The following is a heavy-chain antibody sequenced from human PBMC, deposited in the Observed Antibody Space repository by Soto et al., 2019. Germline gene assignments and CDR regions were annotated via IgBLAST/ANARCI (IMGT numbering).Heavy chain of an antibody. J-gene: IGHJ4*02. CDR3: AGRSGSSDY. V-gene: IGHV3-23*01. D-gene: IGHD3-10*01. CDR2: ISGGGGTT. CDR1: GLTFSSCA. Sequence: GGSLKIARAASGLTFSSCAMSWVRQAPGKGLEWVSVISGGGGTTYHADSVKGRFTISRDNSKNTLYLQMDSLRAEDTAVYYCAGRSGSSDYWGRGTLVTVSS.